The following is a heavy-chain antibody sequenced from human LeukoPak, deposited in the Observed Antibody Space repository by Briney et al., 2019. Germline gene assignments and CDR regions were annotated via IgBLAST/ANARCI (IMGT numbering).Heavy chain of an antibody. CDR2: IKQDGSEK. J-gene: IGHJ4*02. D-gene: IGHD1-26*01. CDR1: GFTFSSYW. Sequence: GGSLRLSCAASGFTFSSYWMSWVRQAPGKGLGWVASIKQDGSEKYYVDSVKGRFTISRDNAKNSLYLQMNSLRAEDTAVYYCARGLGAAHFDYWGQGNLVTVSS. V-gene: IGHV3-7*04. CDR3: ARGLGAAHFDY.